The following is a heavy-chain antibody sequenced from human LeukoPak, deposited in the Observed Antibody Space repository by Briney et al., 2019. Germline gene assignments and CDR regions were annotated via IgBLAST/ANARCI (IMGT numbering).Heavy chain of an antibody. CDR3: ARVTVHGYSDY. CDR2: IYHSGSS. Sequence: SETLSLTCTVSAGSISSTSYYWGWIRQSPGKGLAWIGSIYHSGSSYYNPSLKSRVTISVDTSKNQFSLKLSSVTAADTAVYYCARVTVHGYSDYWGQGTLVTVSS. D-gene: IGHD4-17*01. CDR1: AGSISSTSYY. V-gene: IGHV4-39*07. J-gene: IGHJ4*02.